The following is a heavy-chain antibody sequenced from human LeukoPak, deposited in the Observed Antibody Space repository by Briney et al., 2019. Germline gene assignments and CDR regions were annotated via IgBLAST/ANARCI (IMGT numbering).Heavy chain of an antibody. Sequence: SETLSLTCTVSGGSISSGGYYWSWIRQHPGKGLEWIGYIYYSGSTYYNPSLKSRVTISVDTSKNQFSLKLSSVTAADTAVYYCARGPHYDFWSGKLDHYYGMDVWGQGTTVTVSS. J-gene: IGHJ6*02. CDR2: IYYSGST. CDR3: ARGPHYDFWSGKLDHYYGMDV. V-gene: IGHV4-31*03. D-gene: IGHD3-3*01. CDR1: GGSISSGGYY.